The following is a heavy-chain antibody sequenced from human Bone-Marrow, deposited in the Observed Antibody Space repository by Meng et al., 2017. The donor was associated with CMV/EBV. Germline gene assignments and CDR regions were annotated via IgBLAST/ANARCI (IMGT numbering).Heavy chain of an antibody. V-gene: IGHV3-30*04. CDR3: ARDPSGEYYFDY. D-gene: IGHD6-19*01. CDR2: ISYDGSNK. J-gene: IGHJ4*02. Sequence: GESLKISCAASGFTFSSYAMHWVRQAPGKGLEWVAVISYDGSNKYYADSVKGRFTISRGNSKNTLYLQMNSLRAEDTAVYYCARDPSGEYYFDYWGQGTLVTVSS. CDR1: GFTFSSYA.